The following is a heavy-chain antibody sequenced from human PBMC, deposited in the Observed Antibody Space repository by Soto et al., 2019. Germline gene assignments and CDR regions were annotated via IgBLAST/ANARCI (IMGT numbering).Heavy chain of an antibody. CDR3: AKGPGDIVYGMDV. V-gene: IGHV3-30*18. J-gene: IGHJ6*02. CDR1: GFTFSSYG. CDR2: ISYDGSNK. D-gene: IGHD2-15*01. Sequence: QVQLVESGGGVVQPGRSLRLSCAASGFTFSSYGMHWVRQAPGKGLEWVAVISYDGSNKYYADSVKGRFTISRDNSKNTLYLQRNRLRAEDTALYYCAKGPGDIVYGMDVWGQGTTVTVSS.